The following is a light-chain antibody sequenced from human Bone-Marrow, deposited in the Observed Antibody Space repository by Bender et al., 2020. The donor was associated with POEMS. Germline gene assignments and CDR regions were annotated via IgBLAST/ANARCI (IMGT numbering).Light chain of an antibody. CDR1: SSDVDGYNY. CDR3: SSWDDSLSGWL. J-gene: IGLJ3*02. CDR2: DVS. Sequence: QAGLTQPPSVSGSPGQSITISCSGTSSDVDGYNYVSWYQQNPGKAPKLMIYDVSNRPSGVPARFSGSKSGTSASLAISDIQSEDEGDYYCSSWDDSLSGWLFGGGTKLTVL. V-gene: IGLV2-11*01.